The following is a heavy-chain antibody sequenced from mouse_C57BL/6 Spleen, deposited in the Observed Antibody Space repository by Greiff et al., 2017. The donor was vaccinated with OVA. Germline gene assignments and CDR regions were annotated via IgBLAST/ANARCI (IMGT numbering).Heavy chain of an antibody. CDR3: ARLYDGTGMDY. D-gene: IGHD2-3*01. V-gene: IGHV1-80*01. CDR2: IYPGDGDT. Sequence: VQLQQSGAELVKPGASVKISCKASGYAFSSYWMNWVKQRPGKGLEWIGQIYPGDGDTNYNGKFKGKATLTADKSSSTAYMQLSSLTSEDSAVYFGARLYDGTGMDYWGQGTSVTVSS. J-gene: IGHJ4*01. CDR1: GYAFSSYW.